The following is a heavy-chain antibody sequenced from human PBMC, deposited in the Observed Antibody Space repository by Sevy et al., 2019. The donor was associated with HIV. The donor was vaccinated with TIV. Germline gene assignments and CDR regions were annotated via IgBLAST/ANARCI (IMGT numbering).Heavy chain of an antibody. V-gene: IGHV1-8*01. D-gene: IGHD2-21*02. J-gene: IGHJ6*02. Sequence: ASVKVSCKASGYTFTSYDINWVRQATGQGLEWMGWMNPNSGNTGYAQKFQGRVTMTRNTSISTAYMELSSLRSEDTAAYYCARVLVVVVTAIPYYYGMDVWGQGTTVTVSS. CDR1: GYTFTSYD. CDR3: ARVLVVVVTAIPYYYGMDV. CDR2: MNPNSGNT.